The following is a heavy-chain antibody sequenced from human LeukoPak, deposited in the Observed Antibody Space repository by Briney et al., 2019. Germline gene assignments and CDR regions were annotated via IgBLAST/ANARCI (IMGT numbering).Heavy chain of an antibody. Sequence: SSISSSSSYIYYADSVKGRFTISRDNAKNSLYLQMNSLRAEDTAVYYCARGVGDTGNNWFDPWGQGTLVTVSS. V-gene: IGHV3-21*01. CDR3: ARGVGDTGNNWFDP. D-gene: IGHD2-21*02. CDR2: ISSSSSYI. J-gene: IGHJ5*02.